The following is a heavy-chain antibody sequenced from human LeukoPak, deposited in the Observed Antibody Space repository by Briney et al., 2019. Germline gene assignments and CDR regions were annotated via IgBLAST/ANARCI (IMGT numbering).Heavy chain of an antibody. CDR3: ARDENWNDYGYYGMDV. CDR2: ISAYNGNT. V-gene: IGHV1-18*01. CDR1: GYTFTSYG. D-gene: IGHD1-1*01. J-gene: IGHJ6*02. Sequence: ASVKVSCKASGYTFTSYGISWVRQAPGQGLEWMGWISAYNGNTNYAQKLQGRVTMTTDTSTSTAYMELRSLRSADTAVYYCARDENWNDYGYYGMDVWGQGTTVTVSS.